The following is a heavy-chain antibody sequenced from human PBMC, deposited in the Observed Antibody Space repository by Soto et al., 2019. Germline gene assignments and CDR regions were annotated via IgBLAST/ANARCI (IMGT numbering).Heavy chain of an antibody. CDR1: GFTFSDFS. CDR3: ARVIAVPAAMYYYYYGMDV. D-gene: IGHD2-2*01. Sequence: PGGSLRLYCVVSGFTFSDFSMNWVRQTPGKGLEWISHFSHHGINNILYAESVKGRFTMSRDNAKNSLYLQMNSLRAEDTAVYYCARVIAVPAAMYYYYYGMDVWGQGTTVTVSS. J-gene: IGHJ6*02. CDR2: FSHHGINNI. V-gene: IGHV3-48*01.